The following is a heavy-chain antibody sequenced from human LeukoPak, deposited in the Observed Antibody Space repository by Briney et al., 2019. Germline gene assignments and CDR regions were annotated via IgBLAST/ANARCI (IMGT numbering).Heavy chain of an antibody. CDR1: GYTFTSYG. CDR2: ISAYNGNT. Sequence: ASVKVSCKASGYTFTSYGISWVRQAPGQGLEGMGWISAYNGNTNYAQKPQGRVTMTTDTSTSTAYMDLGSLRSGDTAVYYCPSGSSGYGTYWGQGTLVTVSP. V-gene: IGHV1-18*01. CDR3: PSGSSGYGTY. D-gene: IGHD3-22*01. J-gene: IGHJ4*02.